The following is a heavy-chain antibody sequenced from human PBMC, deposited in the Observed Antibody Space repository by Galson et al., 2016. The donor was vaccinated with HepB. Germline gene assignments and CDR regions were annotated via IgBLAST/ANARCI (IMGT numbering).Heavy chain of an antibody. CDR3: AKDGRIYCSSASCHDHFHY. V-gene: IGHV3-23*01. D-gene: IGHD2-2*01. CDR2: ISRSGDST. J-gene: IGHJ4*02. CDR1: GFTFRNYG. Sequence: SLRLSCAASGFTFRNYGMTWVRQAPGKGLEGVSSISRSGDSTDYADSVKGRFTISRDNSKKTLYLQMNSLRAEDTAVYYCAKDGRIYCSSASCHDHFHYWGQGTLVTVSS.